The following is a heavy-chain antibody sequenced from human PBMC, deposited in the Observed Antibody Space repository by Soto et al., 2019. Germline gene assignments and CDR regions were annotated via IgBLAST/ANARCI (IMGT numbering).Heavy chain of an antibody. CDR2: ISGSGGST. J-gene: IGHJ6*03. CDR3: AKIPITIFGVVIIPYYYYMDV. V-gene: IGHV3-23*01. D-gene: IGHD3-3*01. Sequence: EVQLLESGGGLVRAGGSLRLSCAASGFTFSSYAMSWVRQAPGKGLEWVSAISGSGGSTYYADSVKGRFTISRDNSKNTLYLQMNSLRAEDTAVYYCAKIPITIFGVVIIPYYYYMDVWGKGTTVTVSS. CDR1: GFTFSSYA.